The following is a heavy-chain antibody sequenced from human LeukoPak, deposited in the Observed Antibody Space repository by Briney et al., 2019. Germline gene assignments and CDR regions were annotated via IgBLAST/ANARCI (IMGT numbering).Heavy chain of an antibody. D-gene: IGHD3-3*01. CDR1: GYTFTDNY. Sequence: ASVKVSCKASGYTFTDNYLHWLRQAPGQGLEWMGWINPKSGSRNSAQKLQGRVTMARDTSISTASMELTSLRSDDTAVYFCARSFSDRGAHYFDSWGQGTQVTVSS. V-gene: IGHV1-2*02. CDR3: ARSFSDRGAHYFDS. J-gene: IGHJ4*01. CDR2: INPKSGSR.